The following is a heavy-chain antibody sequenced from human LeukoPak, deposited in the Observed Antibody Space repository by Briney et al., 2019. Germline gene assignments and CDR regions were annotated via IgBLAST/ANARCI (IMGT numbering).Heavy chain of an antibody. CDR1: GGSISSSSYY. Sequence: SETLSLTCTVSGGSISSSSYYWGWSRQPPGKGLEWIGSIYYSGSTYYNPSLKSRVTISVDTSKNQFSLKLSSVTAADTAVYYCARAEQLWLQGGFDYWGQGTLVTVSS. V-gene: IGHV4-39*07. J-gene: IGHJ4*02. CDR3: ARAEQLWLQGGFDY. CDR2: IYYSGST. D-gene: IGHD5-18*01.